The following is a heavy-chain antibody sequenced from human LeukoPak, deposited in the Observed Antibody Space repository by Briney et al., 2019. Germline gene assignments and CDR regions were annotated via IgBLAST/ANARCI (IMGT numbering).Heavy chain of an antibody. Sequence: SETLSLTCTVSGGSISSGGYYWSWIRQHPGKGLELIGYIYYSGSTYYNPSLKSRVTISVDTSKNQFSLKLSSVTAADTAVYYCARDGLGSSGFDYWGQGTLVTVSS. J-gene: IGHJ4*02. CDR2: IYYSGST. D-gene: IGHD6-6*01. CDR3: ARDGLGSSGFDY. V-gene: IGHV4-31*03. CDR1: GGSISSGGYY.